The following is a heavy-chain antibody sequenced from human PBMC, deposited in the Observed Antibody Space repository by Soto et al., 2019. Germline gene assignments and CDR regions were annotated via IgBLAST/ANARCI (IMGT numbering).Heavy chain of an antibody. CDR3: ARGVAGYSSGWTLYYYYGMDV. CDR1: GYTFTGYY. V-gene: IGHV1-2*04. CDR2: INPNSGGT. J-gene: IGHJ6*02. D-gene: IGHD6-19*01. Sequence: ASVKVSCKASGYTFTGYYMHWVLQAPGQGLEWMGWINPNSGGTNYAQKFQGWVTMTRDTSISTAYMELSRLRSDDTAVYYCARGVAGYSSGWTLYYYYGMDVWGQGTTVTVSS.